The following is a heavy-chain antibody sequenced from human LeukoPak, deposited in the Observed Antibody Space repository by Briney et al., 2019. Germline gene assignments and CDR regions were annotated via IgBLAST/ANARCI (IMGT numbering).Heavy chain of an antibody. Sequence: SETLSLTCIVSGGSISNFYWSWNRQPPGKGLEYIGYISYSGSTNYNPSLKSRVTISVDTSKNQFSLKLSSVTAADTAVYYCAGVRNTAMDKYYFDYWGQGTLVTVSS. J-gene: IGHJ4*02. CDR3: AGVRNTAMDKYYFDY. V-gene: IGHV4-59*01. CDR2: ISYSGST. CDR1: GGSISNFY. D-gene: IGHD5-18*01.